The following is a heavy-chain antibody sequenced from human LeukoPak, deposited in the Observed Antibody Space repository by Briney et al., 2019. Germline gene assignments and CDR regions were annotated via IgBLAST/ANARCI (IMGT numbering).Heavy chain of an antibody. J-gene: IGHJ4*02. CDR2: IKRDGSEK. CDR1: GFTFSNYW. Sequence: GGSLRLSCAASGFTFSNYWMSWVRQAPGKGLEWVADIKRDGSEKHYVDSVKGRFTISRDDAKNSLYLQMSSLRAEDTAVYYCALNMIGGQIFDFWGQGTLVTVSS. D-gene: IGHD3-16*01. V-gene: IGHV3-7*01. CDR3: ALNMIGGQIFDF.